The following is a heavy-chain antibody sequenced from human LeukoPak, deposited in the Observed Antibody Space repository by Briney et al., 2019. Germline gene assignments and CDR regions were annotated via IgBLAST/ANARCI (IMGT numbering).Heavy chain of an antibody. CDR2: INPSGGST. J-gene: IGHJ6*02. V-gene: IGHV1-46*01. Sequence: GASVKVSCKASGYTFTSYYMHWVRQAPGQGLEWMGIINPSGGSTSYAQKFQGRVTMTRDTSTSTVYMELSSLRSEDTAVYYCARAYCGGDCYIRDYYYGMDVWGQGTTVTVSS. CDR3: ARAYCGGDCYIRDYYYGMDV. D-gene: IGHD2-21*02. CDR1: GYTFTSYY.